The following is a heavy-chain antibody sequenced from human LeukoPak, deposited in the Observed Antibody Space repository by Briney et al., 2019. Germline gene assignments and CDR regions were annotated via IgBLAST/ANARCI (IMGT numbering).Heavy chain of an antibody. Sequence: GASVKVSFKASGYTFTSYYMHWVRQAPGQGLEWMGIINPSGGSTSYARKFQGRVTMTRDTSTSTVYMELSSLRSEDTAVYYCASSPRDDILTGFLSPWGQGTLVTVSS. CDR1: GYTFTSYY. CDR2: INPSGGST. CDR3: ASSPRDDILTGFLSP. D-gene: IGHD3-9*01. V-gene: IGHV1-46*01. J-gene: IGHJ5*02.